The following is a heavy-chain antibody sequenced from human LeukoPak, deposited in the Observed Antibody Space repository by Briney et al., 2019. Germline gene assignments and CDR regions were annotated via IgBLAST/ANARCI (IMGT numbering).Heavy chain of an antibody. CDR2: ISSSGSTI. CDR3: ARVGELVPAPHYYYGMDV. V-gene: IGHV3-48*03. CDR1: GFTFSSYE. J-gene: IGHJ6*04. D-gene: IGHD2-2*01. Sequence: PGGSLRLSCAASGFTFSSYEMNWVRQAPGKGLEWVSYISSSGSTIYYADSVKGRFTISRDNAKNSLYLQMSSLRAEDTAVYYCARVGELVPAPHYYYGMDVWGKGTTVTVSS.